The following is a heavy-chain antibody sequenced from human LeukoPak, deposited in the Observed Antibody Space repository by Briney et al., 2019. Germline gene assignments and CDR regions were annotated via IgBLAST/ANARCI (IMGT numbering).Heavy chain of an antibody. J-gene: IGHJ5*02. Sequence: SETLSLTCTVSGGSISSYYWSWIRQPAGKGLEWIGRIYTSGSTNYNPSLKSRVTMSVDMSKNQFSLKLSSVTAADTAVYYCAGSYYYGSGTWFDPWGQGTLVTVSS. CDR3: AGSYYYGSGTWFDP. CDR1: GGSISSYY. V-gene: IGHV4-4*07. D-gene: IGHD3-10*01. CDR2: IYTSGST.